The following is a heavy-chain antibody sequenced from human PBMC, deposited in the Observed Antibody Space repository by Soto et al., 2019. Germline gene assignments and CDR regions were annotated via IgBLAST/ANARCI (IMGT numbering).Heavy chain of an antibody. CDR2: IIPIFGTA. Sequence: GASVKVSCKASGGTFSSYAISWVRQAPGQGLEWMGGIIPIFGTANYAQKFQGRVTITADESTSTAYMELSSLRSEDTAVYYCARGRGTTVTQATFDYWGQGTLVTVSS. D-gene: IGHD4-17*01. CDR3: ARGRGTTVTQATFDY. V-gene: IGHV1-69*13. J-gene: IGHJ4*02. CDR1: GGTFSSYA.